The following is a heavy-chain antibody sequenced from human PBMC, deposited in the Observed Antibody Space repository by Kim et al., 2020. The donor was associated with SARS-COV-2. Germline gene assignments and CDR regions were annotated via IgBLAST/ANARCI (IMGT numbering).Heavy chain of an antibody. CDR3: ARESAYYDILTGEGNN. CDR1: GFTVSSNY. Sequence: GGSLRLSCAASGFTVSSNYMSWVRQAPGKGLEWVSVIYSGGSTYYADSVKGRFTISRHNSKNTLYLQMNSLRAEDTAVYYCARESAYYDILTGEGNNWGQGTLVTVSS. D-gene: IGHD3-9*01. CDR2: IYSGGST. J-gene: IGHJ4*02. V-gene: IGHV3-53*04.